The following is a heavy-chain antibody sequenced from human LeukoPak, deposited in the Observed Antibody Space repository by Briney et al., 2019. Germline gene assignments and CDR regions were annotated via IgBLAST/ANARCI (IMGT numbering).Heavy chain of an antibody. Sequence: PGGSLRLSCAASGFTFDDYAMHWVRQAPGKGLEWVSGISWNSDTIGYADSVKGRFTISRDNAKNSLYLQMNSLRAEDTALYYCAKDAEGTTLGPYYFDYWGQGTLVTVSS. CDR3: AKDAEGTTLGPYYFDY. CDR1: GFTFDDYA. V-gene: IGHV3-9*01. CDR2: ISWNSDTI. D-gene: IGHD1-7*01. J-gene: IGHJ4*02.